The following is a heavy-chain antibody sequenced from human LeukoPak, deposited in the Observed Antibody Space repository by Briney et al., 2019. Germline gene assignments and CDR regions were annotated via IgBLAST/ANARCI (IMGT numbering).Heavy chain of an antibody. D-gene: IGHD3-9*01. CDR3: ARDSPYYDILTGYPTGHDAFDI. CDR1: GFTFSGYW. V-gene: IGHV3-7*01. CDR2: IKQDGSEK. J-gene: IGHJ3*02. Sequence: PGGSLRLSCAASGFTFSGYWMSWVRQAPGKGLEWVADIKQDGSEKQYVDSVKGRFTISRDNAKNSLDLQMNSLRADDTAVYYCARDSPYYDILTGYPTGHDAFDIWGQGTMVTVSS.